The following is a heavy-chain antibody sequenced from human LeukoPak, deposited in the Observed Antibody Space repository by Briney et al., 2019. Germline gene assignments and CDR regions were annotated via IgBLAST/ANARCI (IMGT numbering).Heavy chain of an antibody. CDR2: IYYSGST. CDR3: ARSGIAVAGFDY. Sequence: SETLSLTCTVSGGSISSGDYYWSWIRQPPGKGLEWIGYIYYSGSTNYNPSLKSRVTISVDTSKNQFSLKLSSVTAADTAVYYCARSGIAVAGFDYWGQGTLVTVSS. V-gene: IGHV4-61*08. J-gene: IGHJ4*02. D-gene: IGHD6-19*01. CDR1: GGSISSGDYY.